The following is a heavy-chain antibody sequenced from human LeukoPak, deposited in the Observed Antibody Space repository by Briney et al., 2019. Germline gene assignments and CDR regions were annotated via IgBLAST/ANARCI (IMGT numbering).Heavy chain of an antibody. CDR3: ARPSFSTSSGNPSDY. D-gene: IGHD3-10*01. Sequence: GGSLRLSCAASGFTFSDHYVDWVRQAPGKGLEWVGRTRNKANSYTTEYAASVKGRFTISRDDSKNSLYLQMNSLRTEDTAVYYCARPSFSTSSGNPSDYWGQGTLVAVSS. V-gene: IGHV3-72*01. CDR1: GFTFSDHY. J-gene: IGHJ4*02. CDR2: TRNKANSYTT.